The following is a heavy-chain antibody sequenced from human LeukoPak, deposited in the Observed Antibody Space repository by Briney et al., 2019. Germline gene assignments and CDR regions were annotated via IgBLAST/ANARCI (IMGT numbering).Heavy chain of an antibody. CDR1: GGPISRYY. CDR3: ARAVRDCSSTSCSPYYYYGMDV. J-gene: IGHJ6*02. Sequence: SETLSLTCTVSGGPISRYYWSWLRQPAGKGLEWIGRIYTSGSTNYNPSLKSRVTMSVDTSKNQFSLKLSSVTAADTAVYYCARAVRDCSSTSCSPYYYYGMDVWGQGTTVTVSS. D-gene: IGHD2-2*01. V-gene: IGHV4-4*07. CDR2: IYTSGST.